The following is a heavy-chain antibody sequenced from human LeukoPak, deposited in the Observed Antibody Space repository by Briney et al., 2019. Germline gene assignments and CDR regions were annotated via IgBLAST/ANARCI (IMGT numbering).Heavy chain of an antibody. CDR3: ATYRPVWGIDY. J-gene: IGHJ4*02. CDR2: IYYSGST. V-gene: IGHV4-39*01. CDR1: GGSLSRGTYY. Sequence: SETLSLTCTVSGGSLSRGTYYWAWIRQPPGKGLEWSGSIYYSGSTYYNPSLKCRVTISVDTSKNQFSLRLSSVTAADTAVYYCATYRPVWGIDYWGQGTLVTVSS. D-gene: IGHD3-16*01.